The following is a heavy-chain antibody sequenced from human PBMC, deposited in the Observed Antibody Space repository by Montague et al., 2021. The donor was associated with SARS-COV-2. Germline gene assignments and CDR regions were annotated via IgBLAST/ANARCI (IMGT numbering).Heavy chain of an antibody. V-gene: IGHV4-39*07. Sequence: SETPSLTCTVSGGSISSSSYYWGWIRQPPGKGLEWIGSIYYSGSTHYNPSLKSRVTISVDTSKNQFSLKLSSVTAADTAVYYCARVGRQQLVRLSGMDVWGQGTTVTASS. J-gene: IGHJ6*02. D-gene: IGHD6-13*01. CDR1: GGSISSSSYY. CDR3: ARVGRQQLVRLSGMDV. CDR2: IYYSGST.